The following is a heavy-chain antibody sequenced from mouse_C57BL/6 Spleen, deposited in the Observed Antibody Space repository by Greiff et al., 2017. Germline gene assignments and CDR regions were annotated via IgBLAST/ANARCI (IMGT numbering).Heavy chain of an antibody. CDR2: IHPNSGST. CDR1: GYTFTSYW. V-gene: IGHV1-64*01. Sequence: QVQLQQPGAELVKPGASVKLSCKASGYTFTSYWMHWVKQRPGQGLEWIGMIHPNSGSTNYNEKFKSKATLTVDKSSSTAYMQLSSLTSEDSAVYYCAIYYSNYYYAMDYWGQGTSVTVSS. J-gene: IGHJ4*01. CDR3: AIYYSNYYYAMDY. D-gene: IGHD2-5*01.